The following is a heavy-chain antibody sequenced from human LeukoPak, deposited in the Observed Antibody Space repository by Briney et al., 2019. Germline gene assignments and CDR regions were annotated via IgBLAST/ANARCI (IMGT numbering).Heavy chain of an antibody. D-gene: IGHD1-7*01. CDR1: GFTFDDYT. CDR3: AKDQFQGELRNNWFDP. V-gene: IGHV3-43*01. Sequence: PGGSLRLSCAASGFTFDDYTMHWVRQAPGKGLEWVSLISRDGGSTYYADSVKGRFTISRDNSKNTLYLQMNSLRAEDTAVYYCAKDQFQGELRNNWFDPWGQGTLVTVSS. CDR2: ISRDGGST. J-gene: IGHJ5*02.